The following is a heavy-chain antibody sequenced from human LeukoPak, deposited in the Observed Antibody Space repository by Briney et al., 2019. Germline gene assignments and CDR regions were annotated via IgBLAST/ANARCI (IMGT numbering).Heavy chain of an antibody. CDR3: ARSRGGGRYFDWFGAFDI. V-gene: IGHV1-69*06. D-gene: IGHD3-9*01. J-gene: IGHJ3*02. Sequence: SVKVSCKASGGTFSSYAISWVRQAPGQGLEWMGGIIPIFGTANYAQKFQGRVTITEDKSTSTAYMELSSLRSEDTAVYYCARSRGGGRYFDWFGAFDIWGQGTMVTVSS. CDR2: IIPIFGTA. CDR1: GGTFSSYA.